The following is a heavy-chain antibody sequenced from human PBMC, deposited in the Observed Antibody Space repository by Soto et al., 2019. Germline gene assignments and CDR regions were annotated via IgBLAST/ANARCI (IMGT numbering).Heavy chain of an antibody. J-gene: IGHJ5*02. D-gene: IGHD3-10*01. CDR3: AKDVGKYKYGSGIYDNVGLFDP. Sequence: QVELVESGGGVVQPGTSLRLSCAASGFTFKIYGMHWVRQAPGKGLEWVAVISYDGSDTYYADSLKGRFTISRDNSKNTLYLQMNSLRPEDTAVYFCAKDVGKYKYGSGIYDNVGLFDPWGQGTPVTVSS. V-gene: IGHV3-30*18. CDR1: GFTFKIYG. CDR2: ISYDGSDT.